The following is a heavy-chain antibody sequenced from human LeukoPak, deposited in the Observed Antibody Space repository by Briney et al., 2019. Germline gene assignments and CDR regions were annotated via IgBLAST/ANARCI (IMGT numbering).Heavy chain of an antibody. CDR1: GDSVSSNSAT. J-gene: IGHJ4*02. D-gene: IGHD2-15*01. Sequence: SQTLSLTCAISGDSVSSNSATWNWIRQSPSRGLEWLGRTYYRSKWYNDYAVSVKSRITINPDTSKNQSSLQLNSVTPEDTAVYYCARRYCSGGSCPFDYWGQGTLVTVSS. CDR3: ARRYCSGGSCPFDY. CDR2: TYYRSKWYN. V-gene: IGHV6-1*01.